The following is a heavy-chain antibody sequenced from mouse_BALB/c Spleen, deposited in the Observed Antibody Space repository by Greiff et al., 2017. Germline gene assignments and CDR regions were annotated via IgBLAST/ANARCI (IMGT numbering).Heavy chain of an antibody. Sequence: DVHLVESGGGLVQPGGSLKLSCAASGFTFSSYGMSWVRQTPDKRLELVATINSNGGSTYYPDSVKGRFTISRDNAKNTLYLQMSSLKSEDTAMYYCARDREITNYYAMDYWGQGTSVTVSS. D-gene: IGHD2-4*01. CDR3: ARDREITNYYAMDY. J-gene: IGHJ4*01. CDR1: GFTFSSYG. CDR2: INSNGGST. V-gene: IGHV5-6-3*01.